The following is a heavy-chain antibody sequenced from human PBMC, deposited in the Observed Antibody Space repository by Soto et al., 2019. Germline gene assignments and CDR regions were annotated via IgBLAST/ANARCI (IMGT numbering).Heavy chain of an antibody. CDR1: GYTFTSYD. CDR2: MNPNSGNT. D-gene: IGHD3-3*01. Sequence: ASVKVSCKASGYTFTSYDINWVRQATGQGLEWMGWMNPNSGNTGYAQKFQGRVTMTRNTSISTAYMELSSLRSEDTAVYYCARAGYDCWSGDDRGMDVWGQGTTVTVSS. J-gene: IGHJ6*02. V-gene: IGHV1-8*01. CDR3: ARAGYDCWSGDDRGMDV.